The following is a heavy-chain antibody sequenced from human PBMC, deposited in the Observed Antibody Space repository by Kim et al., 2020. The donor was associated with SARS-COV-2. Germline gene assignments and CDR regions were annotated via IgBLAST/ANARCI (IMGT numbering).Heavy chain of an antibody. D-gene: IGHD3-10*01. J-gene: IGHJ4*02. Sequence: GGSLRLSCAASGFTFSSYWMSWVRQAPGKGLEWVANIKQDGSEKYYVDSVKGRFTISRDNAKNSLYLQMNSLRAEDTAVYYCAREFMVRGVIIDPKYYFDYWGQGTLVTVSS. V-gene: IGHV3-7*03. CDR2: IKQDGSEK. CDR1: GFTFSSYW. CDR3: AREFMVRGVIIDPKYYFDY.